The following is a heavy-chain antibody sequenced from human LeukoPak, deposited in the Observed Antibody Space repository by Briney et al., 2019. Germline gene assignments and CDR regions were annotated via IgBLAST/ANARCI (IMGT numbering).Heavy chain of an antibody. Sequence: PSETLSLTCTVSGGSISSSSYYWGWIRQPPGKGLEWIGSIYCSGSTYYNPSLKSRVTISVDTSKNQFSLKLSSVTAADTAVYYCARGRRGSRVYFDYWGQGTLVTVSS. J-gene: IGHJ4*02. CDR2: IYCSGST. D-gene: IGHD3-10*01. CDR1: GGSISSSSYY. V-gene: IGHV4-39*07. CDR3: ARGRRGSRVYFDY.